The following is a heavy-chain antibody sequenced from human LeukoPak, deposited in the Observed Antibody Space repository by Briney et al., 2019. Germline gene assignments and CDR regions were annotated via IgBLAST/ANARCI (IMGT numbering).Heavy chain of an antibody. CDR2: INHSGST. Sequence: SETLSLTCAVYGGSFSGYYWSWIRQPPGKGLEWIGEINHSGSTNYSPSLKSRVTISVDTSKNQFSLKLSSVTAADTAVYYCARGPELYYFDYWGQGTLVTVSS. V-gene: IGHV4-34*01. J-gene: IGHJ4*02. D-gene: IGHD1-7*01. CDR3: ARGPELYYFDY. CDR1: GGSFSGYY.